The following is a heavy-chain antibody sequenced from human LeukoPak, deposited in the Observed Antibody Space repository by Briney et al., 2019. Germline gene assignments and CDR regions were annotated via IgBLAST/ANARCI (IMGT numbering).Heavy chain of an antibody. CDR3: ARESGSDAFDI. CDR1: GYTFTKYG. CDR2: ISAYNGDI. V-gene: IGHV1-18*01. J-gene: IGHJ3*02. Sequence: GASVKVSCKASGYTFTKYGVSWVRQAPGQGLEWMGWISAYNGDIKYAQRGKGRVTTTTDTSTSTVYMELRSLRSDDTAVYYCARESGSDAFDIWGQGTMVTVSS.